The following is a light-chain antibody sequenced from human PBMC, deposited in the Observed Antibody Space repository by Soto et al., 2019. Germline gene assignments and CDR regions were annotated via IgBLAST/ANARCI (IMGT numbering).Light chain of an antibody. V-gene: IGKV3-11*02. J-gene: IGKJ1*01. CDR2: DAS. CDR1: QSVTNY. CDR3: QQRMDWPPG. Sequence: EIFLTQSPDTLSLSPGERATLTCRASQSVTNYIAWYHQRPGQPPRLLIYDASNRATGVPARVSGTRSERDFTLTISDVVTADCGLYYGQQRMDWPPGFGQGTKGEIK.